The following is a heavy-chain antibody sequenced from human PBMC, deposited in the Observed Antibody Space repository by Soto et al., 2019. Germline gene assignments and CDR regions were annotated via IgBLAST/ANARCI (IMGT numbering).Heavy chain of an antibody. V-gene: IGHV5-10-1*01. CDR1: GYSFTSYW. D-gene: IGHD6-25*01. CDR2: IDPSDSYT. CDR3: ARKAAAASYYYYGMDV. J-gene: IGHJ6*02. Sequence: GASLKISCKGSGYSFTSYWISWVRQMPGKGLEWMGRIDPSDSYTNYSPSFQGHVTISADKSISTAYLQWSSLKASDTAMYYCARKAAAASYYYYGMDVWGQGTTVTVSS.